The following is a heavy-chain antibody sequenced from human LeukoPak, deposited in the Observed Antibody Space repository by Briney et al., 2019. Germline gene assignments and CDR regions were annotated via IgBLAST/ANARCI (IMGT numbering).Heavy chain of an antibody. CDR3: ARLIEGY. Sequence: PGGSLRLSCAASGFTVSRNYMSWVRQAPGKGLEWVSVIYGGGSTSNADSVKGRFPISRDNSKNTLYLQMNSLRAEDTAIYYCARLIEGYWGQGTLVTVSS. J-gene: IGHJ4*02. V-gene: IGHV3-66*01. CDR2: IYGGGST. CDR1: GFTVSRNY.